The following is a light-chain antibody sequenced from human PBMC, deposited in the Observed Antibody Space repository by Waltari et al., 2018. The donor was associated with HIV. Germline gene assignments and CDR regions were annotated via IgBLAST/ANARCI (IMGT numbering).Light chain of an antibody. Sequence: EIVLTQSPCTLSLSPGERATLSCRARQSVSSTYLAWYQQEPGQAPRLLIYAASRRATGIPDRFSGSGSGTDFTLTISGLEPEDFAVYYCQQYGSSPYTFGQGTNLEIK. J-gene: IGKJ2*01. CDR3: QQYGSSPYT. V-gene: IGKV3-20*01. CDR2: AAS. CDR1: QSVSSTY.